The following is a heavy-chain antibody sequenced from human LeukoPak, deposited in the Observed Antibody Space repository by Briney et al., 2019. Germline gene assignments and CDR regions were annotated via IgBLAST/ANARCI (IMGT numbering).Heavy chain of an antibody. J-gene: IGHJ6*02. D-gene: IGHD6-19*01. V-gene: IGHV1-2*02. CDR3: ARVILTTDPYSSGPPRYYGMDV. CDR1: GYTFTGYH. CDR2: INPNSGGT. Sequence: VASVQVSCKASGYTFTGYHMHWVRQAPGQGLEWMGWINPNSGGTNYSQKFQGRVTMTRDTSISTAYMELSRLRSDDTAVYYCARVILTTDPYSSGPPRYYGMDVWGQGTTVTVSS.